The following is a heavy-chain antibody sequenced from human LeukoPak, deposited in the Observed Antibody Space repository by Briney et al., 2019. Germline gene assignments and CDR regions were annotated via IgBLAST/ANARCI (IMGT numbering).Heavy chain of an antibody. CDR2: INHSGST. CDR3: ARAQLDNEXNLVYFDY. V-gene: IGHV4-34*01. CDR1: GGSFSGYY. J-gene: IGHJ4*02. Sequence: TSETLSLTCAVYGGSFSGYYWSWIRQPPGKGLEWIGEINHSGSTNYNPSLKSRVTISVDTSKNQFSLKLSSVTAADTAVYYCARAQLDNEXNLVYFDYWGQGTLVTVSS. D-gene: IGHD1-1*01.